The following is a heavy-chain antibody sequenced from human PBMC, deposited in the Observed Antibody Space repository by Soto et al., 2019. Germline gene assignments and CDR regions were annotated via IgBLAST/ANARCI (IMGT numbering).Heavy chain of an antibody. CDR2: IYYSGST. V-gene: IGHV4-31*03. CDR3: ARDSDSGNAFDI. D-gene: IGHD1-26*01. Sequence: SETLSLTCTVSGGSISSGGYYWSWIRQHPGKGLEWIGYIYYSGSTYYNPSLKSRVTISVDTSKNQFSLKLSSVTAADTAVYYCARDSDSGNAFDIWGQGAMVTVSS. J-gene: IGHJ3*02. CDR1: GGSISSGGYY.